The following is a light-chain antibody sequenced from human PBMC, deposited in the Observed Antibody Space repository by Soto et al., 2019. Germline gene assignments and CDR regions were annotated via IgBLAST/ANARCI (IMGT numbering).Light chain of an antibody. CDR1: SSNIGAGYD. Sequence: QSVLTQPPSVSGAPAQRVTISCTGSSSNIGAGYDVHWYQQLPGTAPKLLIYGNSNRPSGVPDRFSGSKSGTSASLAITGLQAEDEADYYCQSYDSSLSGPFYVFGTGTKVTVL. CDR3: QSYDSSLSGPFYV. CDR2: GNS. J-gene: IGLJ1*01. V-gene: IGLV1-40*01.